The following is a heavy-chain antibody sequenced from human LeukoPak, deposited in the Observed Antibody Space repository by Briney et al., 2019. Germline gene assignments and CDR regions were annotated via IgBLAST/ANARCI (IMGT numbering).Heavy chain of an antibody. J-gene: IGHJ3*02. D-gene: IGHD1-26*01. CDR3: GRHQHSGSYGAFDI. Sequence: GESLRISCQASRYTFTAYWIGWVRQMPGKGLEWVGIIHPGDSDTRYSPSFQGQVTISADKSITIAYLQWSSLKASDTAMYYCGRHQHSGSYGAFDIWGQGTMVTVSS. CDR2: IHPGDSDT. CDR1: RYTFTAYW. V-gene: IGHV5-51*01.